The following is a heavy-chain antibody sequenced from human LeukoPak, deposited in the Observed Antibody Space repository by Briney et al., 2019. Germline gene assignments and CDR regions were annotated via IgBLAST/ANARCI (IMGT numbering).Heavy chain of an antibody. D-gene: IGHD6-19*01. Sequence: PSETLSLTCAVYGGSFSGYYWSWIRQPPGKGLEWIGEINHSGSTNYNPSLKSRVTISVDTSKNQFSLKLSSVTAADTAVYYCARAGSQWLAYNPLDYWGQGTLVTVSS. J-gene: IGHJ4*02. V-gene: IGHV4-34*01. CDR1: GGSFSGYY. CDR2: INHSGST. CDR3: ARAGSQWLAYNPLDY.